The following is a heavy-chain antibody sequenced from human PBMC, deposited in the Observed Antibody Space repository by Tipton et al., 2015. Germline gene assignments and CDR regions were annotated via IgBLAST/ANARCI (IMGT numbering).Heavy chain of an antibody. CDR1: GGSISTRTYY. J-gene: IGHJ3*02. CDR3: ARGSFDI. Sequence: TLSLTCSVSGGSISTRTYYWGWIRQPPGKGLEFIGTIYYSGSTYYNPSLKSRVSISVDTSKNHFPLSLSFVTAADTAVYYCARGSFDIWGQGTLVTVSS. V-gene: IGHV4-39*01. CDR2: IYYSGST.